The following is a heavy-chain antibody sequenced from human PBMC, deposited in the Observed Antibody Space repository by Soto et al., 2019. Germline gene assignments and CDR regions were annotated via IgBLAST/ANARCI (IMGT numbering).Heavy chain of an antibody. J-gene: IGHJ4*02. CDR1: GYTFTSYD. D-gene: IGHD1-1*01. V-gene: IGHV1-8*01. CDR3: ARRAETNGWNGFGADKYYFDF. Sequence: GALVKVSCKASGYTFTSYDIYWVRQATGQGLVWMGWMNPNTGNSGYAQKFQGRVTMTSDTSISTAHMELSSLRSEDTAVYYCARRAETNGWNGFGADKYYFDFWGQGTLVTVSS. CDR2: MNPNTGNS.